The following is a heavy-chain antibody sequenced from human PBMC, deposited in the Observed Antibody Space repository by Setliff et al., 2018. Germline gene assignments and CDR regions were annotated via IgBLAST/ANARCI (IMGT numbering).Heavy chain of an antibody. CDR3: ARAPPNRYSGSYEYFYMDV. V-gene: IGHV4-31*03. Sequence: SETLSLTCTVSGGSISSGGYYWSWIRQHPGKGLEWIGYIYYSGYTHYKPSLKSRATISVDTSKSQFSLKVSSVTAADTAVYYCARAPPNRYSGSYEYFYMDVWGKGTTVTVSS. CDR2: IYYSGYT. D-gene: IGHD1-26*01. J-gene: IGHJ6*03. CDR1: GGSISSGGYY.